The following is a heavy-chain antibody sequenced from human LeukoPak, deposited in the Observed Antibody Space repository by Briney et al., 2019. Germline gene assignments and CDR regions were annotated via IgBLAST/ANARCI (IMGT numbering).Heavy chain of an antibody. D-gene: IGHD3-3*01. V-gene: IGHV4-34*01. CDR3: ARRFYYDFWSGPTTHNWFDP. CDR1: GGSFSGYY. Sequence: PSETLSLTCAVYGGSFSGYYWSWIRQPPGKGLEWIGEINHSGSTNYNPSLKSRVTISVDTSKNQFSLKLSSVTAADTAVYYCARRFYYDFWSGPTTHNWFDPWGQGTLVTVSS. J-gene: IGHJ5*02. CDR2: INHSGST.